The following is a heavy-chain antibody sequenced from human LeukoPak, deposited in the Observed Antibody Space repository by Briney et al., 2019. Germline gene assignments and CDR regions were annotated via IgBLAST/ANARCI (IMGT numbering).Heavy chain of an antibody. CDR2: ISGSGGST. J-gene: IGHJ4*02. Sequence: GGSLRLSCAASGFTFSSYAMSWVRQAPGKGLEWVSAISGSGGSTYYADSVKGRFTISRDNSKNTAYLQMNSLKTEDTAVCYCTRFVYGAAADETGGHWGQGTLVTVSS. CDR3: TRFVYGAAADETGGH. V-gene: IGHV3-23*01. CDR1: GFTFSSYA. D-gene: IGHD6-13*01.